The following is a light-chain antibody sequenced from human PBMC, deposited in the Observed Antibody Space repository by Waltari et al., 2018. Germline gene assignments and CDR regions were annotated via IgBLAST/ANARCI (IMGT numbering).Light chain of an antibody. Sequence: KAWDKVNNKNSQSSQQRPCRTPVRLIYGASSRSTGIPDRCSASGCGSDVTLAISRLEPEEFAVYYSQQYGSSPLTFGGGTRVEIK. CDR1: DKVNNKN. CDR2: GAS. CDR3: QQYGSSPLT. J-gene: IGKJ4*01. V-gene: IGKV3-20*01.